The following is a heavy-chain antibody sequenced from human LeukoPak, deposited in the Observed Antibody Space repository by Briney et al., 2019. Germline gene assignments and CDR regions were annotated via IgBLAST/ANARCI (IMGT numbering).Heavy chain of an antibody. CDR3: ASRGSYSPFDY. V-gene: IGHV4-34*01. CDR2: INHSGST. CDR1: GGSFSGYY. Sequence: PSETLSLTCAVYGGSFSGYYWSWIRQPPGKGLEWIGEINHSGSTNYNPSLKSRVTISVDTSKNQFSLKLSSVTAADTAVYYCASRGSYSPFDYWGQGTLVTVSS. D-gene: IGHD1-26*01. J-gene: IGHJ4*02.